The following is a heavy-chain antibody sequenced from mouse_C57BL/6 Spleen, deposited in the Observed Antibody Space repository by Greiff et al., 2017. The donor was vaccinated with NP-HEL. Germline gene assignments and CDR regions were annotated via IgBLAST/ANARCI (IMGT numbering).Heavy chain of an antibody. V-gene: IGHV1-82*01. CDR3: PRWDYYGAMDY. CDR1: GYAFSSSW. CDR2: IYPGDGDT. D-gene: IGHD1-1*01. J-gene: IGHJ4*01. Sequence: QVQLQQSGPELVKPGASVKISCKASGYAFSSSWMNWVKQRPGKGLEWIGRIYPGDGDTNYNGKFKGKATLTADKSSSTAYMQLSSLTSEDSAVYFCPRWDYYGAMDYWGQGTSVTVSS.